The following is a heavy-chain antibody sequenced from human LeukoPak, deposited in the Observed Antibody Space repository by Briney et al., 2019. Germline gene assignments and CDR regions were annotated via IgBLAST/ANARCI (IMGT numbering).Heavy chain of an antibody. Sequence: KSSETLSLTCTVSGDSISSSNYFWGRIRQPPGKGLEWIGEISYSGNTYYNPSLKSRVTISMDTSKNQFSLNLNSVTASDTTVYYCARRSPLVAVTTAHYYDYWGPGTLVTVSS. CDR3: ARRSPLVAVTTAHYYDY. CDR1: GDSISSSNYF. CDR2: ISYSGNT. J-gene: IGHJ4*02. V-gene: IGHV4-39*01. D-gene: IGHD2-21*02.